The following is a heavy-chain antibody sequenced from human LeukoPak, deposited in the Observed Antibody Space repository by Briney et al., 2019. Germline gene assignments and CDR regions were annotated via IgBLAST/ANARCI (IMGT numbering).Heavy chain of an antibody. CDR2: IKQDGSEK. V-gene: IGHV3-7*02. CDR1: GFTFSRYW. Sequence: PGGSLRLSCAASGFTFSRYWMSWVRQAPGKGLEWVATIKQDGSEKYYVDSVKGRFTISRDNAKNSLYLQMNSLRAEDTAVYYCTRVGSSGSVDYWGQGTLVTVSS. D-gene: IGHD1-1*01. CDR3: TRVGSSGSVDY. J-gene: IGHJ4*02.